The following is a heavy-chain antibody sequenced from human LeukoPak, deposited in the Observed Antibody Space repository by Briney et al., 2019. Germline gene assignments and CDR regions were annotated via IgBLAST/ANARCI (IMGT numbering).Heavy chain of an antibody. Sequence: SETLSLTCTVSGGSISSRGYYWSWLRQHPGKGLEWIGYIYYSGSTYYNPSLKSRVTISVDTSKNQFSLKLSSVTAADTAVYYCARGPWDYRFGELLPIDYWGQGTLVTVSS. CDR3: ARGPWDYRFGELLPIDY. CDR2: IYYSGST. J-gene: IGHJ4*02. CDR1: GGSISSRGYY. D-gene: IGHD3-10*01. V-gene: IGHV4-31*03.